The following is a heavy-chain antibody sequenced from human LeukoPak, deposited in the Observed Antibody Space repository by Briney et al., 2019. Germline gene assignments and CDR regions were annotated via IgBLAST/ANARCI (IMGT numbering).Heavy chain of an antibody. CDR3: AKYSGSRDASDI. Sequence: GGSLRLSCAASGFTFSSYAMSWVRQAPGKGLEWVSAISGSGGSTYYADSVKGRFTISRDNSTNTLYLQMNSLRAEDTAVYYCAKYSGSRDASDIWGQGTMVTVSS. CDR2: ISGSGGST. D-gene: IGHD6-13*01. CDR1: GFTFSSYA. V-gene: IGHV3-23*01. J-gene: IGHJ3*02.